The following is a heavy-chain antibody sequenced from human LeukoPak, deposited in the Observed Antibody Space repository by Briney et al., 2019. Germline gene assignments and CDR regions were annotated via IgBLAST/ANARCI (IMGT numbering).Heavy chain of an antibody. V-gene: IGHV3-30-3*01. CDR3: ARVNYRDGYNPTFDY. CDR2: ISYDGSNK. Sequence: PGRSLRLSCAASGFTFSSYAMHWVRQAPGKGLEWVAVISYDGSNKYYADSVKGRFTISRDNSKNTLYLQMNSLRAEDTAVYYCARVNYRDGYNPTFDYWGQGTLVTVSS. CDR1: GFTFSSYA. J-gene: IGHJ4*02. D-gene: IGHD5-24*01.